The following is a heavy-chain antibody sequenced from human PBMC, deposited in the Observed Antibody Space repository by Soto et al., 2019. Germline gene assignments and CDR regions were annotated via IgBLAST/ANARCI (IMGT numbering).Heavy chain of an antibody. CDR3: ARGYYYDSSGYYSAFDI. V-gene: IGHV4-59*01. D-gene: IGHD3-22*01. J-gene: IGHJ3*02. CDR2: IYNSGNT. Sequence: KPSETLSLTCSVSGGSISSDYWSWIRQPPGKRLEWIGYIYNSGNTKYNPSLKSRVTISADTSKNQFSLTLTSVTAADTAVYYCARGYYYDSSGYYSAFDIWGQGTMVTVSS. CDR1: GGSISSDY.